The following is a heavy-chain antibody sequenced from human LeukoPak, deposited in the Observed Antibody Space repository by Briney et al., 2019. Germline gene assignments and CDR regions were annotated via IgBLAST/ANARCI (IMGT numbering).Heavy chain of an antibody. CDR1: GPSISAGSFS. Sequence: SETLSLPCAVSGPSISAGSFSGAWIRQSPGKGLEWIGYIYHIGSAYYNPSLKGRLTISIDSSKNQFSLKLNSVTAADTAVYYGARTRPNSISSGYLLDYCGQGTLVTVSS. D-gene: IGHD3-22*01. CDR3: ARTRPNSISSGYLLDY. V-gene: IGHV4-30-2*06. CDR2: IYHIGSA. J-gene: IGHJ4*02.